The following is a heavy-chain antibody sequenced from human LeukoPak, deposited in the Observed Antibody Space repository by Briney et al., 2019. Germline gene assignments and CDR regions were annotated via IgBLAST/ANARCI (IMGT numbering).Heavy chain of an antibody. Sequence: SETLSLTCTVSGGSISSYYWSWIRQPPGKGLEWIGYIYYSGSTNYNPSLKSRVTISVDTSKNQFSPKLSSVTAADTAVYYCASLDPYYYDSSGYGFFDYWGQGTLVTVSS. CDR2: IYYSGST. J-gene: IGHJ4*02. CDR1: GGSISSYY. CDR3: ASLDPYYYDSSGYGFFDY. D-gene: IGHD3-22*01. V-gene: IGHV4-59*01.